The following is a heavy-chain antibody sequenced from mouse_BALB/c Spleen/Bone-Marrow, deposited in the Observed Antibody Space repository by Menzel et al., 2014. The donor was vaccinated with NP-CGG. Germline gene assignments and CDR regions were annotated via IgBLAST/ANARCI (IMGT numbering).Heavy chain of an antibody. CDR1: GYTFTSYW. CDR2: IYPGDGDT. CDR3: ARSEATMILAY. J-gene: IGHJ3*01. D-gene: IGHD2-4*01. V-gene: IGHV1-87*01. Sequence: QVQLQQSGAELARPGASVKLSCKASGYTFTSYWMQWVKQRPGQGLEWIGAIYPGDGDTRYTQKFKGKATLTADKSSSTAYMQRSSLAAEDSAVYYCARSEATMILAYWGQGTLVTVSA.